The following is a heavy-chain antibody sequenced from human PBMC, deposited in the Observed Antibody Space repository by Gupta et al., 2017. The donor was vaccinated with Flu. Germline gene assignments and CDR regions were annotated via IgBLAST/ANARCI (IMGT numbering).Heavy chain of an antibody. Sequence: QLQLQESGPGLVKPSETLSLTCIVSGGSISRSSYYWGWIRQPPGKGLEWIGSIYYSGNTYYKPSLKSRVTISVDTSKNQFSLKLSSVTATDTAVYYCARHLVGYCSGGTCYDENDYWGPGTLVTVSS. D-gene: IGHD2-15*01. CDR3: ARHLVGYCSGGTCYDENDY. V-gene: IGHV4-39*01. CDR1: GGSISRSSYY. CDR2: IYYSGNT. J-gene: IGHJ4*02.